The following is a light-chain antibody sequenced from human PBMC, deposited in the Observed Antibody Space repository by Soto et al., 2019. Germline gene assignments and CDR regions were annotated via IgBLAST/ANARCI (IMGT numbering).Light chain of an antibody. Sequence: QSVLTQPPSASGSPGQSVTISCTGTSSDVGGYNYVSWFQQHPGKAPKLMIFAVTKRPSGVPDRFSGSKSGNTASLTVSGLQAEDEADYYCSSYAGSNNSVFGTGTKLTVL. CDR3: SSYAGSNNSV. V-gene: IGLV2-8*01. CDR2: AVT. CDR1: SSDVGGYNY. J-gene: IGLJ1*01.